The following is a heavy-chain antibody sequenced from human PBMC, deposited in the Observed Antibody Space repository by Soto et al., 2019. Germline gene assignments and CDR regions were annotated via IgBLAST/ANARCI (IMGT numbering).Heavy chain of an antibody. V-gene: IGHV3-15*01. CDR1: RFTFSNAW. D-gene: IGHD3-3*01. CDR3: TTGRVTIFGVGHDNWLDP. J-gene: IGHJ5*02. Sequence: EVQLVESGGGLVKPGGSLRLSCAASRFTFSNAWMTWVRHTPGKGLEWVGRIKSKTEGGTTNYAAPVKGRFTISRDDSKNTLYLQMNSLKTEDTAVYYCTTGRVTIFGVGHDNWLDPWGQGTLVTVSS. CDR2: IKSKTEGGTT.